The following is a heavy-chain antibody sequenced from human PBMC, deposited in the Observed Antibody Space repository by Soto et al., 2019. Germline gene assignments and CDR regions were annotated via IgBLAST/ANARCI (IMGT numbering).Heavy chain of an antibody. J-gene: IGHJ2*01. CDR3: AKAPRGKIAARANWYFDL. Sequence: QVQLVESGGGVVQPGRSLRLSCAACGFTFSSYGMHWVRQAPGKGLEWVAVISYDGSNKYYADSVKGRFTISRDNSKNTLYRQMNRLRAADTAVYYCAKAPRGKIAARANWYFDLWGRGTLVTVSS. D-gene: IGHD6-6*01. CDR1: GFTFSSYG. CDR2: ISYDGSNK. V-gene: IGHV3-30*18.